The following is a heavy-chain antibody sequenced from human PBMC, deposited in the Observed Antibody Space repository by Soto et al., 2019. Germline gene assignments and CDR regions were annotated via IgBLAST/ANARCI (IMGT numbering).Heavy chain of an antibody. V-gene: IGHV1-69*13. Sequence: ASVKVSCKASGGTFSSYAISWVRQAPGQGLEWMGGIIPIFGTANYAQKFQGRVTITADESTSTAYMELSSLRSEDTAVYYCACDYYDSSGYYYWGQGTLVTVSS. J-gene: IGHJ4*02. D-gene: IGHD3-22*01. CDR1: GGTFSSYA. CDR2: IIPIFGTA. CDR3: ACDYYDSSGYYY.